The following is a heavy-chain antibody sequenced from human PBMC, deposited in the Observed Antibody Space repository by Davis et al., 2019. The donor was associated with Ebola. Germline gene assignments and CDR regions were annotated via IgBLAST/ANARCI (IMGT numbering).Heavy chain of an antibody. CDR1: GGSFSGYY. Sequence: PSETLSLTCAVYGGSFSGYYWSWIRQPPGKGLEWIGEINHSGSTNYNPSLKSRVTISVDTSKNQFSLKLSSVTAADTAVYYCARETTTNSSGWYSYYYYYMDVWGKGTTVTVPS. V-gene: IGHV4-34*01. J-gene: IGHJ6*03. D-gene: IGHD6-19*01. CDR3: ARETTTNSSGWYSYYYYYMDV. CDR2: INHSGST.